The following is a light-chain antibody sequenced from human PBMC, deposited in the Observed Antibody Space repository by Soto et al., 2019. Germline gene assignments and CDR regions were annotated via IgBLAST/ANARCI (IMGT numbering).Light chain of an antibody. J-gene: IGKJ5*01. CDR1: QDISIY. CDR3: QKFSTCPLT. V-gene: IGKV1-27*01. CDR2: SES. Sequence: DIQLTQSPSSLSASVGDRVTITCRASQDISIYLAWYQQKPGNVPRLLIYSESTLQSGVPARFSGSGSGTDFTLTISSLEPEDVATYFCQKFSTCPLTFGHGTRLEIK.